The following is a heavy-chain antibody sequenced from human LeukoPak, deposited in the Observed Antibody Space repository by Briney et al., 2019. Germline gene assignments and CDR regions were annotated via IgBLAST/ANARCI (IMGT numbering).Heavy chain of an antibody. V-gene: IGHV6-1*01. CDR2: TYYRSKWYN. D-gene: IGHD6-19*01. CDR3: ARSRYSSGWYGGDYFDY. CDR1: GDSVSSNSAA. Sequence: RSQTLSLTCAISGDSVSSNSAAWNWIRQSPSRGLEWLGRTYYRSKWYNDYAVSVKSRITINPDTSKNQFSLQLNSVTPEDTAVYYCARSRYSSGWYGGDYFDYWGQGTLVTVSS. J-gene: IGHJ4*02.